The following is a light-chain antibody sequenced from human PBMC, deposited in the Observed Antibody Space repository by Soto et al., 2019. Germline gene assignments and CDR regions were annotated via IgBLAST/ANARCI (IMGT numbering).Light chain of an antibody. CDR1: QGISSS. CDR2: AAS. V-gene: IGKV1-9*01. J-gene: IGKJ3*01. CDR3: QHLNSYPP. Sequence: DIQLTQSPSILSASVGDRVTVTCRASQGISSSLAWYQQRPGKAPKLLIYAASTLQTGVPSRFSGSGSGTEFTLTISSLQPEDVATHYCQHLNSYPPFGPGTKVEIK.